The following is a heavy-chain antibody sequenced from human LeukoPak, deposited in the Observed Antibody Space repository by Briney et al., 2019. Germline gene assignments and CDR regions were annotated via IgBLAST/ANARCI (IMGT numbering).Heavy chain of an antibody. CDR1: GGTFSSYA. J-gene: IGHJ6*03. CDR3: ARGAINANYYYYYMDV. V-gene: IGHV1-69*05. Sequence: SVKVSCKASGGTFSSYAINWVRQAPGQGIEWMGGINPIFGTANYAQKYEGRVTITTDESTSTAYMELSRLRSEDTAVYYCARGAINANYYYYYMDVWGKGTTVTVSS. D-gene: IGHD2-2*01. CDR2: INPIFGTA.